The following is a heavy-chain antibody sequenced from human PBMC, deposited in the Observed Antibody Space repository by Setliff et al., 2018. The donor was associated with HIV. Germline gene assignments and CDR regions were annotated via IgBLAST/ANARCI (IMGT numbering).Heavy chain of an antibody. J-gene: IGHJ6*03. Sequence: GASVKVSCKASGGTFGSYAISWVRQAPGQGLEWVGWISAYNGNTNYAQKLQVRVTMTTDTSTSTAYIELRSLRCDDTSVYYCARARITMVRGVHRRGNYYYYMDVWGKGTTVTVSS. V-gene: IGHV1-18*01. CDR2: ISAYNGNT. CDR1: GGTFGSYA. CDR3: ARARITMVRGVHRRGNYYYYMDV. D-gene: IGHD3-10*01.